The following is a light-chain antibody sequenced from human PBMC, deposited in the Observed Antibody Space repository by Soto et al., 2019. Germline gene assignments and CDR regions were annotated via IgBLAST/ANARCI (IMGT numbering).Light chain of an antibody. CDR2: AAD. CDR3: LHDDSYPLT. V-gene: IGKV1-6*01. CDR1: QGIGKD. J-gene: IGKJ4*01. Sequence: AIQMTQSPSSLSASVGDRVTITCRASQGIGKDLGWYQQQPGKAPKLLIYAADTLQGGVPSRFSGSGSGTDFTLAISSLQPEDFATYYSLHDDSYPLTFGGGTKVEI.